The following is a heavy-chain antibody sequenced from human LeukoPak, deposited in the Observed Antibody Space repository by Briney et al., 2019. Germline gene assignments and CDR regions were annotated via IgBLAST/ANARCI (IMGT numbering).Heavy chain of an antibody. CDR2: INSDGSST. Sequence: GGSLRLSCAASGFTFSSYWTHWVRQAPGKGLVWVSRINSDGSSTSYADSVKGRFTISRDNAKNTLYLQMNSLRAEDTAVYYCAKDRGWLSATDAFDIWGQGTMVTVSS. J-gene: IGHJ3*02. CDR1: GFTFSSYW. V-gene: IGHV3-74*01. CDR3: AKDRGWLSATDAFDI. D-gene: IGHD6-19*01.